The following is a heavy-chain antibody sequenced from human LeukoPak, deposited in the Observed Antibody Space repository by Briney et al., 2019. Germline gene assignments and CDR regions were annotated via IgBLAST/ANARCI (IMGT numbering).Heavy chain of an antibody. CDR1: GFTFSSYW. D-gene: IGHD1-26*01. CDR3: ARDPALEWERNWYFDL. J-gene: IGHJ2*01. Sequence: GGSLRLSCAASGFTFSSYWMSWVRQAPGKGVEWVANIKQDGSEKYYVDSVKGRFTISRDNAKNSLYLQMNSLRAEDTAVYYCARDPALEWERNWYFDLWGRGTLVTVSS. CDR2: IKQDGSEK. V-gene: IGHV3-7*01.